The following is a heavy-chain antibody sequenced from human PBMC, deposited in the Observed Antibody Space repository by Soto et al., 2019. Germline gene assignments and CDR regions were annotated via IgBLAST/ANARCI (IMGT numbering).Heavy chain of an antibody. D-gene: IGHD3-3*01. CDR2: ISSSSFTI. CDR1: GFRFSDYS. J-gene: IGHJ4*02. Sequence: EVHLVESGGRVVQPGGSLRLSCAASGFRFSDYSMNWVRQAPGRGLEWVSYISSSSFTIHYADSVEGRFAISRDNAKNSLYLQMNRLRAEDTEVYYWAIDDNDFWSGHVDYWGPGALVTVSS. CDR3: AIDDNDFWSGHVDY. V-gene: IGHV3-48*01.